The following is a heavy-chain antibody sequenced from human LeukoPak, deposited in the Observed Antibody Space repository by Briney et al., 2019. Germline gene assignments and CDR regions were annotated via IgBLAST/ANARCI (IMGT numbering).Heavy chain of an antibody. V-gene: IGHV3-7*01. CDR1: GFTFTTYW. J-gene: IGHJ4*02. Sequence: PGGSLRLSCAPSGFTFTTYWMTWVRQAPGKGLEWVANIKQDGGERNYVDSVKGRFTISRDSAKNSLYLQMSSLRVEDTAVYYCARDPGRGFDNWGQGTQVTVSS. CDR2: IKQDGGER. CDR3: ARDPGRGFDN.